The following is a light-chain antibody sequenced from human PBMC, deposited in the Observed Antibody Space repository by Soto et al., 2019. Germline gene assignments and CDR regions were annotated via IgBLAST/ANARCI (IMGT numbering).Light chain of an antibody. CDR1: QSISNN. CDR3: HQYNNWPPMHT. Sequence: IVMTQSPATLSVFPGERATLSCRASQSISNNLAWLQQKPGQAPRLLIYAASTRATGVPARFSGSGSGTDSTLTISSLQPEDFAVYYCHQYNNWPPMHTFGQGTKLEIK. J-gene: IGKJ2*01. V-gene: IGKV3-15*01. CDR2: AAS.